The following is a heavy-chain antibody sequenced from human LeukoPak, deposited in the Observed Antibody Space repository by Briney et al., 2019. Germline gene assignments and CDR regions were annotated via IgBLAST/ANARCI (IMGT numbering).Heavy chain of an antibody. J-gene: IGHJ3*02. CDR1: GGSISSGGYY. V-gene: IGHV4-31*03. CDR2: IYYNGNT. CDR3: VRNFDSYNAFDI. D-gene: IGHD3-22*01. Sequence: SQTLSLTCTVSGGSISSGGYYWSWIRQHPGKGLEWIGYIYYNGNTYYNPSLKSRLTISGHTSKNQFSLKLSSVTAADTAVYYCVRNFDSYNAFDIWGQGTMVTVSS.